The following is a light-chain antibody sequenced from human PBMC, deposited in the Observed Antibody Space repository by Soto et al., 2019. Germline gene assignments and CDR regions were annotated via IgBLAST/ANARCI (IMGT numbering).Light chain of an antibody. CDR2: DAS. V-gene: IGKV1-5*01. J-gene: IGKJ1*01. Sequence: DIQMTQSPSTLSASVGDRVTITCRASQSISSWLAWYQQKPGKAHKLLIYDASSLESGVQSRFSGSGSGTEFTLTIRSLQPDDFATYYCKQYNSYYRTFGQGTKVDIK. CDR1: QSISSW. CDR3: KQYNSYYRT.